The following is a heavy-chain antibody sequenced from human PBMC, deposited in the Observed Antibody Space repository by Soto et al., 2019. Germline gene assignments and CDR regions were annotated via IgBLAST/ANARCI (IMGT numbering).Heavy chain of an antibody. CDR1: GFTFSSYA. J-gene: IGHJ6*02. Sequence: PGGSLRLSCAASGFTFSSYAMSWVRQAPGKGLEWVSAISGSGGSTYYADSVKGRFTISRDNSKNTLYLQMNSLRAEDTAVYYCAKDHALDSTLYYYGMDVWGQGTTVTVSS. V-gene: IGHV3-23*01. CDR2: ISGSGGST. CDR3: AKDHALDSTLYYYGMDV. D-gene: IGHD3-9*01.